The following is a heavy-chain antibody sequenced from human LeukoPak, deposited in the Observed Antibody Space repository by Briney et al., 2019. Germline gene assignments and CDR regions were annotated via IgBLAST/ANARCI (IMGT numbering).Heavy chain of an antibody. V-gene: IGHV4-59*01. CDR3: ARDMSPLAF. Sequence: SETLSLTCTVSGGSIGSYYWSWIRQPPGKGLEWIGNVFDNGGTYYNPSLKSRVSISIDTSQNQFSLKLTSVTAADTAVYYCARDMSPLAFWGQGILVTVSS. J-gene: IGHJ4*02. D-gene: IGHD3-3*02. CDR2: VFDNGGT. CDR1: GGSIGSYY.